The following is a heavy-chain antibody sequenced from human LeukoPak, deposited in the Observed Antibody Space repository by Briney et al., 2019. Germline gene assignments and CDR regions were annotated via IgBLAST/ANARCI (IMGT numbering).Heavy chain of an antibody. V-gene: IGHV3-30*18. J-gene: IGHJ3*02. D-gene: IGHD3-22*01. CDR3: AKGGYYYDSSGPDAFDI. CDR1: GFTFSSYG. CDR2: ISYDGSNK. Sequence: GGSLRLSCAASGFTFSSYGMHWVRQAPGKGLEWVAVISYDGSNKYYADSVKGRFTISRDNSKNTLYLQMNSLRAEDTAVNYCAKGGYYYDSSGPDAFDIWGQGTMVTVSS.